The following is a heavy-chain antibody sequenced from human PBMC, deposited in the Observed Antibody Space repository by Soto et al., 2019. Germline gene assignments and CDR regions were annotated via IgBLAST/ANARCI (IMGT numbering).Heavy chain of an antibody. D-gene: IGHD3-10*01. Sequence: EVQVLESGGGLVQPGGSLRLSCAASGFMFSSYAMSWVRQAPGMGLEWVSTISGSGDSTYYADSGKGRFTISRDNSKNTLYLQMNSLRAEDTAVYYCTKTFFSGSGTYRGWFDPWGQGTLVIVSS. J-gene: IGHJ5*02. CDR3: TKTFFSGSGTYRGWFDP. CDR2: ISGSGDST. CDR1: GFMFSSYA. V-gene: IGHV3-23*01.